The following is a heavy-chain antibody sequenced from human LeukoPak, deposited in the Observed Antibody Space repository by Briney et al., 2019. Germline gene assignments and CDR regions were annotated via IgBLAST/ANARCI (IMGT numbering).Heavy chain of an antibody. CDR1: GFTFSSYS. V-gene: IGHV3-48*01. J-gene: IGHJ4*02. CDR2: INSISGEI. Sequence: GGSLRLSCAASGFTFSSYSMNWVRQAPGKGLEWVSYINSISGEIWYADSVKGRFTISRDDGTNSLYLQMNSLRVEDTAVYYCARVRSARLDYWGEGTLVTVFS. CDR3: ARVRSARLDY. D-gene: IGHD1-26*01.